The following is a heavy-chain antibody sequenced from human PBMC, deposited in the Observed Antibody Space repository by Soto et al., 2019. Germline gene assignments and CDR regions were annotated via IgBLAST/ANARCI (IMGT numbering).Heavy chain of an antibody. J-gene: IGHJ4*02. CDR2: VLWDDEK. CDR3: VHRLSAYVLHY. D-gene: IGHD3-10*02. V-gene: IGHV2-5*02. CDR1: GFSLRTSGVG. Sequence: QITLKESSPTLVKPTQTLTLTCTFSGFSLRTSGVGVGWIRQPPSKALEWLALVLWDDEKRYSPSLKSRLTITKDASKNQVVLTMTNMDPADTATYYCVHRLSAYVLHYWGQGILVTVSS.